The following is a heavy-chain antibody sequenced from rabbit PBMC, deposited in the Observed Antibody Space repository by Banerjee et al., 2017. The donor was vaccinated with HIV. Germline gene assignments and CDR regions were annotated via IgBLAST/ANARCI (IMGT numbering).Heavy chain of an antibody. J-gene: IGHJ4*01. V-gene: IGHV1S47*01. Sequence: QEQLKETGGGLVQPGGSLTLSCKASGIDFSNYGISWVRQAPGKGPEWIGYIYPGFGIRNYANSVKGRFTISSDNAQNTVFLQMTSLTASDTATYFCARCRIVAGVGYFNLWGPGTLVTVS. CDR1: GIDFSNYG. D-gene: IGHD4-1*01. CDR2: IYPGFGIR. CDR3: ARCRIVAGVGYFNL.